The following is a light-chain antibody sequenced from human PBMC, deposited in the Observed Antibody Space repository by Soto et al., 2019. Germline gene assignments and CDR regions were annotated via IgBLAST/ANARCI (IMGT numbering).Light chain of an antibody. Sequence: QSVLTQPASVSGSPGQSITISCTGSSSDVGGYNYVSWYQQHPGKAPKFMIYGVSNRPSGVSNRFSGSKSGNTASLTISGLQAEDEADYYCCSYTTSNTRQIVFGTGTKVT. J-gene: IGLJ1*01. CDR1: SSDVGGYNY. V-gene: IGLV2-14*01. CDR2: GVS. CDR3: CSYTTSNTRQIV.